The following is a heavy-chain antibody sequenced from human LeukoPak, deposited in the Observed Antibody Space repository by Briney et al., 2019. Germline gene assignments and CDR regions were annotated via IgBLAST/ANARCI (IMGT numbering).Heavy chain of an antibody. V-gene: IGHV3-30*18. D-gene: IGHD2-15*01. CDR3: AKDSSKCSGGSCYYYYYYYYYMDV. J-gene: IGHJ6*03. CDR2: ISYDGSNK. CDR1: GFTFSSYG. Sequence: PGGSLRLSCAASGFTFSSYGMHWVRQAPGKGLEWVAVISYDGSNKYYADSVKGRFTISRDNSKNTLYLQMNSLRAEDTAVYYCAKDSSKCSGGSCYYYYYYYYYMDVWGKGTTVTIS.